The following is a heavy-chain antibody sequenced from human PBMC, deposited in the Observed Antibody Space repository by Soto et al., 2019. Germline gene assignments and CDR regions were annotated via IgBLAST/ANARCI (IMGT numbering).Heavy chain of an antibody. CDR1: GGSISSYY. V-gene: IGHV4-59*01. CDR2: IYHGGGT. Sequence: PSETLSLTCTVSGGSISSYYWSWIRQPPGKGLEWIGYIYHGGGTNYNPSLKSRVSISVDTSNNQFSLKLSSVTAADTALYYCARGSRSWSGYYVLDYWGQGTPVTVSS. J-gene: IGHJ4*02. D-gene: IGHD3-3*01. CDR3: ARGSRSWSGYYVLDY.